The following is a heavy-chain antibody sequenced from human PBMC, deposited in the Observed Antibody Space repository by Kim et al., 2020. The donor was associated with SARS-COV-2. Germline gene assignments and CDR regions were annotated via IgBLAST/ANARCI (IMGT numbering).Heavy chain of an antibody. J-gene: IGHJ3*02. CDR2: IYTSGST. CDR3: ARDFIAVAGRAFDI. Sequence: SETLSLTCTVSGGSISSYYWSWIRQPAGKGLEWIGRIYTSGSTNYNPSLKSRVTMSVDTSKNQFSLKLSSVTAADTAVYYCARDFIAVAGRAFDIWGQGTMVTVSS. D-gene: IGHD6-19*01. V-gene: IGHV4-4*07. CDR1: GGSISSYY.